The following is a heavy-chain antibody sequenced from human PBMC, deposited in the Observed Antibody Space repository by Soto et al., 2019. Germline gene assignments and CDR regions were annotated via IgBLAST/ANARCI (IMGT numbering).Heavy chain of an antibody. D-gene: IGHD2-21*01. CDR1: GFIFTTNS. Sequence: GGSLRLSCEASGFIFTTNSMNWVRQVPGKGLQWLSSISSSGTFKSYGDSVKGRFTISRDNAKNSLFLQMNNLSGEDTGLYYCARDPPHGGASSWDADSWGPGTLVTVSS. CDR3: ARDPPHGGASSWDADS. J-gene: IGHJ4*02. CDR2: ISSSGTFK. V-gene: IGHV3-21*01.